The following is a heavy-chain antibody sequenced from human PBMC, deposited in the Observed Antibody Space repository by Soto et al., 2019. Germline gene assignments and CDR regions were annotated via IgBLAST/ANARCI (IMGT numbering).Heavy chain of an antibody. Sequence: QEQLQQWGAGLLKPSETLSLTCAVYVGSFSDFYWSWIRQPPGKGLEWIGEVNHGGSTNYNPSLRSRVARSVDTSKNQFSLRLSAVTAADTAVYYCARGGTSMVTRAFDIWGQGTMVTVSS. V-gene: IGHV4-34*01. CDR3: ARGGTSMVTRAFDI. D-gene: IGHD5-18*01. CDR1: VGSFSDFY. J-gene: IGHJ3*02. CDR2: VNHGGST.